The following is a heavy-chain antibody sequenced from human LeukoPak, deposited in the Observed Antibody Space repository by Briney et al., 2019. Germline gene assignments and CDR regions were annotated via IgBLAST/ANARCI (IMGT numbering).Heavy chain of an antibody. V-gene: IGHV3-7*02. Sequence: GGSLRLSCAASGFTFSDYYMSWIRQAPGKGLEWVAIIKQAASETYYVGSVKGRFTISRDNAKNSLYLQMSSLRADDTAVYYCARYYCGTSTTCYMFDFWGQGTLVTVSS. CDR2: IKQAASET. CDR1: GFTFSDYY. CDR3: ARYYCGTSTTCYMFDF. D-gene: IGHD2-2*01. J-gene: IGHJ4*02.